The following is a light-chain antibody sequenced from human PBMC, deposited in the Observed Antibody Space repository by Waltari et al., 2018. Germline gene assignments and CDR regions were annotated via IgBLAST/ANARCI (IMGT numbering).Light chain of an antibody. J-gene: IGKJ5*01. Sequence: ETVLTQSPGTLSWSQGERATLFCRASQNVISSYLTWYQQKRGQAPRLLIYGASTRATGIPDRFSGSGSGTEFTLTISRLEPEDFALYYCQQFGSTPAITFGQGTRLEIK. CDR3: QQFGSTPAIT. CDR2: GAS. V-gene: IGKV3-20*01. CDR1: QNVISSY.